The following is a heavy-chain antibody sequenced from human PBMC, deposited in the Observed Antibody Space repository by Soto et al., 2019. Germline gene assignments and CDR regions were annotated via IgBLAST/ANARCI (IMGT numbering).Heavy chain of an antibody. V-gene: IGHV4-39*01. CDR3: ASRYFDWLPSYYYYYGMDV. CDR2: IYYSGST. D-gene: IGHD3-9*01. J-gene: IGHJ6*02. CDR1: GGSISSSSYY. Sequence: SETLSLTCTVSGGSISSSSYYWGWIRQPPGKGLEWIGSIYYSGSTYYNPSLKSRVTISVDTSKNQFSLKLSSVTAADTAVYYCASRYFDWLPSYYYYYGMDVWGQGTTVT.